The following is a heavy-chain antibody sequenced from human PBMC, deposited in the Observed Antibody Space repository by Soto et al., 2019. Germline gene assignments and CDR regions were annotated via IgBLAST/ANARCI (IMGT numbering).Heavy chain of an antibody. Sequence: VQLPQSGPGLVKPSETLSLTCTISGGSISSYYWSWIRQPPGKGLEWVGYIYYSGSTNYNPSLKSRFTKSVDTSTDQFSLKLNSMTAADTAVYYCARHNYGAGSTYFDYWGEGTLVTFSS. V-gene: IGHV4-59*08. CDR2: IYYSGST. J-gene: IGHJ4*02. D-gene: IGHD3-10*01. CDR3: ARHNYGAGSTYFDY. CDR1: GGSISSYY.